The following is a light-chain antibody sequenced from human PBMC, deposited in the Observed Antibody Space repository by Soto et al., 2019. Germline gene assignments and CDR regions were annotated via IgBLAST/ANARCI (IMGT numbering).Light chain of an antibody. CDR2: GAS. Sequence: EIVITHSPSTRSVSPVERATLSCRASQSVSSNLAWYQQKPGQAPRLFIYGASTRDSGVPDRFSGSGSGTDFTLKISRVEAEDVGVYYCMQGTHWPRKFGQGTKVDIK. V-gene: IGKV3-15*01. CDR1: QSVSSN. CDR3: MQGTHWPRK. J-gene: IGKJ1*01.